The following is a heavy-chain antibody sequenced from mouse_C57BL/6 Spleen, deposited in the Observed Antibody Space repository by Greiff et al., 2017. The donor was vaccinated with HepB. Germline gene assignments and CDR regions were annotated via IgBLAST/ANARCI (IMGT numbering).Heavy chain of an antibody. CDR2: ISDGGSYT. J-gene: IGHJ1*03. V-gene: IGHV5-4*01. Sequence: EVQRVESGGGLVKPGGSLKLSCAASGFTFSSYAMSWVRQTPEKRLEWVATISDGGSYTYYPDNVKGRFPISRDNAKNNLYLQMSHLKSEDTAVYYCARPSYYGKGDWYFDVWGTGTTVTVSS. D-gene: IGHD1-1*01. CDR3: ARPSYYGKGDWYFDV. CDR1: GFTFSSYA.